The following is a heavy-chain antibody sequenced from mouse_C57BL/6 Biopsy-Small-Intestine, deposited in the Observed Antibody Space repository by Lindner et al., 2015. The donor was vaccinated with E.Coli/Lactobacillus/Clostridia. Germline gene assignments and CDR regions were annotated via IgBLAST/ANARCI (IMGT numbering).Heavy chain of an antibody. CDR2: ISYDGSN. J-gene: IGHJ2*01. D-gene: IGHD2-4*01. CDR1: GYSITSGYS. CDR3: ARRTSYDYLYFDY. Sequence: VQLQESGPGLVKPSQSLSLTCSVIGYSITSGYSWNWIRQFPGNKLEWMGYISYDGSNNYNPSLKNRISITRDTSKNQFFLKLNSVTTEDTATYYCARRTSYDYLYFDYWGQGTALTVSS. V-gene: IGHV3-6*01.